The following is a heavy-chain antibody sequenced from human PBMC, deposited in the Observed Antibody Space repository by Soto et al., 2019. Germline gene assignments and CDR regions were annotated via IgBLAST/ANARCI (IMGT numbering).Heavy chain of an antibody. CDR3: ARDLVGFIYYDSSGYPAGH. CDR1: GFIFSSYG. D-gene: IGHD3-22*01. CDR2: ISYDGSNK. J-gene: IGHJ4*02. Sequence: PGGSLRLSCAASGFIFSSYGMHWVRQAPGKGLEWVAVISYDGSNKYYADSVKGRFTISRDNSKNTLYLQMNSLRAEDTAVYYCARDLVGFIYYDSSGYPAGHWGQGTLVTVSS. V-gene: IGHV3-30*03.